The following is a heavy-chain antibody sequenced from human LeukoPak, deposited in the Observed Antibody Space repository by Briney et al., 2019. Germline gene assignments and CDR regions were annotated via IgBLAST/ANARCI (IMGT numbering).Heavy chain of an antibody. J-gene: IGHJ4*02. CDR1: GVSISSSNYY. CDR2: VYYSEST. Sequence: SETLSLTCTVSGVSISSSNYYWAWIRQPPGKGLEGIGSVYYSESTYYNPSLKSRVTISVDTSKNQFSLKLSSVTAADTAVYYCATRTYYGGKAIFDYWGQGTLVTVSS. D-gene: IGHD4-23*01. CDR3: ATRTYYGGKAIFDY. V-gene: IGHV4-39*01.